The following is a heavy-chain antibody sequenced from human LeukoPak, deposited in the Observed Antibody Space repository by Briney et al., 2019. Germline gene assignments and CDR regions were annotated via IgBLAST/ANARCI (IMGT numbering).Heavy chain of an antibody. V-gene: IGHV1-2*02. CDR1: GYTFTGYY. CDR2: INPNSGGT. Sequence: GVSVKVSCKASGYTFTGYYMHWVRQAPGQGLEWMGWINPNSGGTNYAQKFQGRVTMTRDTSISTAYMELSRLRSDDTAVYYCARDLPAVAGFDYWGQGTLVTVSS. D-gene: IGHD6-19*01. CDR3: ARDLPAVAGFDY. J-gene: IGHJ4*02.